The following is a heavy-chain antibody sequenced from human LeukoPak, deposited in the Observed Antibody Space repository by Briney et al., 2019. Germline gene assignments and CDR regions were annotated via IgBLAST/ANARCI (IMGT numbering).Heavy chain of an antibody. CDR1: GGSISSSNW. CDR2: IYHSGST. CDR3: ATGRYCSSTSCHFDY. V-gene: IGHV4-4*02. Sequence: SETLSLTCAVSGGSISSSNWWSWVRQPPGKGLEWIGEIYHSGSTNYNPSLKSRVTISVDKSKNQFSLKLSSVTAADTAVYYCATGRYCSSTSCHFDYWGQGTLVTVSS. J-gene: IGHJ4*02. D-gene: IGHD2-2*01.